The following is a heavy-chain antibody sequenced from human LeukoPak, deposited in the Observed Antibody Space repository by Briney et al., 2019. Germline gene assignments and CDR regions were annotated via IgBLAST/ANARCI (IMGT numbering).Heavy chain of an antibody. CDR3: ARGRKYYYGSGSPWAFDI. CDR2: INHSGST. CDR1: GGSFSGYY. D-gene: IGHD3-10*01. Sequence: SETLSLTCAVYGGSFSGYYWSWIRQPPGKGLEWLGEINHSGSTNYNPSLKSRVTISVDTSKNQFSLKLSSVTAADTAVYYCARGRKYYYGSGSPWAFDIWGQGTMVTVSS. J-gene: IGHJ3*02. V-gene: IGHV4-34*01.